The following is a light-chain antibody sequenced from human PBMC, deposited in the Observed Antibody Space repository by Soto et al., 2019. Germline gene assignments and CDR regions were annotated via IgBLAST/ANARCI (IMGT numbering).Light chain of an antibody. CDR2: DVS. Sequence: QSALTQPASVSGSPGQSITISCTGTSSDVGGYNYVSWYQQHPGKAPKLMIYDVSNRPSGVSNRFSGSKSGTTASLTISGLQAEDEDESYCSSYTSSSTLEVFGGGTKLTVL. V-gene: IGLV2-14*01. CDR1: SSDVGGYNY. J-gene: IGLJ3*02. CDR3: SSYTSSSTLEV.